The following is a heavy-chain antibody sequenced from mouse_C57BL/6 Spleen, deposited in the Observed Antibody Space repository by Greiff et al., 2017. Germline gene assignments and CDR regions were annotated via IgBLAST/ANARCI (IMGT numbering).Heavy chain of an antibody. CDR3: ARDRGTTVVDPFDY. D-gene: IGHD1-1*01. CDR2: IYPRSGNT. V-gene: IGHV1-81*01. Sequence: QVQLQQSGAELARPGASVKLSCKASGYTFTSYGISWVKQRTGQGLEWIGEIYPRSGNTYYNEKFKGKATLTADKSSSTAYMELRSLTSEDSAVYFCARDRGTTVVDPFDYWGQGTTLTVSS. J-gene: IGHJ2*01. CDR1: GYTFTSYG.